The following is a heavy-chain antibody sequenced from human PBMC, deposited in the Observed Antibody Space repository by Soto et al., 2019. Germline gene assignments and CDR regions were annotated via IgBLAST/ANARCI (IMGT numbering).Heavy chain of an antibody. D-gene: IGHD4-4*01. CDR2: IKQDGSDQ. CDR1: GFTFSSYW. V-gene: IGHV3-7*03. CDR3: ARSDYNRILHY. Sequence: GGSLRLSCAASGFTFSSYWMSWVRQAPGKGLEWVANIKQDGSDQYYVDSVKGRFTISRDNAKNSLYLQMNTLRAEDTAVYYCARSDYNRILHYWGQGTLVTVSS. J-gene: IGHJ4*02.